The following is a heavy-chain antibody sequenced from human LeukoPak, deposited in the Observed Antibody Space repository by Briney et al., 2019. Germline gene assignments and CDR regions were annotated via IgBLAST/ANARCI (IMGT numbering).Heavy chain of an antibody. CDR2: MRHDGSEK. J-gene: IGHJ4*02. CDR1: GFTFGSYW. V-gene: IGHV3-7*01. Sequence: QTGGSLRLSCAGSGFTFGSYWMSWVRQAPGKGLEWVANMRHDGSEKYYVDSVRGRFTISRDNAKNSLYLQMNSLRAEDTAVYYCARDRIQLWKGFDYWGQGTLVTVSS. D-gene: IGHD5-18*01. CDR3: ARDRIQLWKGFDY.